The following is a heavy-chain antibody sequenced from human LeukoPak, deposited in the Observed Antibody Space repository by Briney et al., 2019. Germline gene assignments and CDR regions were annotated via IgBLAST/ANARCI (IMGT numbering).Heavy chain of an antibody. V-gene: IGHV4-34*01. J-gene: IGHJ4*02. CDR2: INHSGST. CDR1: GGSFSGYY. D-gene: IGHD2-15*01. Sequence: SETLPLTCAVYGGSFSGYYWSWIRQPPGKGLEWIGEINHSGSTNYNPSLKSRVTISVDTSKNQFSLKLSSVTAADTAVYYCAMTLGYCSGGSCYGPGYFDYWGQGTLVTVSS. CDR3: AMTLGYCSGGSCYGPGYFDY.